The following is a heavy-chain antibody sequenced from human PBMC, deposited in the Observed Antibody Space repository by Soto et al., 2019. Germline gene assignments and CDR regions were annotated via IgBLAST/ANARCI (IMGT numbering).Heavy chain of an antibody. CDR3: ARFGSSGWTFYYFDY. V-gene: IGHV4-34*01. CDR2: INHSGST. J-gene: IGHJ4*02. D-gene: IGHD6-19*01. CDR1: GGSFSGYY. Sequence: QVQLQQWGAGLLKPSETLSLTCAVYGGSFSGYYWSWIRQPPGKGLEWIGEINHSGSTNYNPSLKGRVNVAGDTSKNQFYLKLSSVTAADTDVYYCARFGSSGWTFYYFDYWGQGTLVTVSS.